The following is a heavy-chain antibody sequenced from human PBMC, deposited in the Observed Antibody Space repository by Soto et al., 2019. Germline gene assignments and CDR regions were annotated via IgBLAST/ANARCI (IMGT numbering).Heavy chain of an antibody. CDR3: ARQRPPRGPNYYSFGDFYHGVFDP. D-gene: IGHD2-21*01. V-gene: IGHV4-31*03. Sequence: PSETLSLTCTVSGGSISSATNYWTWIRQHPEKGLEWIGYISRSGSTYFSPSLKSRVSISVDTSTNQFSLRLSSVTAADTAVYYCARQRPPRGPNYYSFGDFYHGVFDPWGQGTLVTVSS. CDR2: ISRSGST. J-gene: IGHJ5*02. CDR1: GGSISSATNY.